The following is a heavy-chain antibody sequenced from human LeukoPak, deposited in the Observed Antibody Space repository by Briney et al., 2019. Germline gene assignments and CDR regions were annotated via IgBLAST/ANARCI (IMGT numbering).Heavy chain of an antibody. Sequence: GGSLRLSCAVSGFTFSSYAMNWVRQAPGKGLEWVSSISGSGTTTFYADPVTGRFTISRDNSKNTLYLQMNSLRAEDTAVYYCAKRLHSSSYYAAFDFWGQGTLVTVSS. V-gene: IGHV3-23*01. CDR2: ISGSGTTT. CDR3: AKRLHSSSYYAAFDF. D-gene: IGHD6-13*01. CDR1: GFTFSSYA. J-gene: IGHJ4*02.